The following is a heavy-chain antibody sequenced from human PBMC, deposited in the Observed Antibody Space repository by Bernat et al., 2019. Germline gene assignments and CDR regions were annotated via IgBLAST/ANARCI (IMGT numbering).Heavy chain of an antibody. CDR1: GFTFSSYA. CDR3: GRGDYDTRTDAFDI. Sequence: QVQLVESGGGVVQPGRSLRLSCAASGFTFSSYAMHWVRQAPGKGLEWVAVISYDGSNKYYADSVKGRFTISRDNSKNTLYLQMNSLRAEDTAVYYCGRGDYDTRTDAFDIWGQGTMVTVSS. J-gene: IGHJ3*02. CDR2: ISYDGSNK. V-gene: IGHV3-30*01. D-gene: IGHD5-12*01.